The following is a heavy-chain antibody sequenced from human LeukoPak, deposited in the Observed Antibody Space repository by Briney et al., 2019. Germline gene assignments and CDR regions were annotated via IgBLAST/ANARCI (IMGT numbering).Heavy chain of an antibody. CDR2: ISSSSSYI. J-gene: IGHJ4*02. V-gene: IGHV3-21*01. CDR3: GRAGGSGDYRVDC. CDR1: GFTFSSYS. Sequence: GGSLRLSCAASGFTFSSYSMNWVRQAPGKGLNWVSSISSSSSYIYYADSVKGRFTISRDNAKNTLYLQMNSLRAEDTAVYYCGRAGGSGDYRVDCWGQGTLVTVSS. D-gene: IGHD4-17*01.